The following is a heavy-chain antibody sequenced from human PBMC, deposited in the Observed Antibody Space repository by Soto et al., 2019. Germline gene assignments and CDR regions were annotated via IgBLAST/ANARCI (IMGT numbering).Heavy chain of an antibody. CDR2: VYYRGRS. D-gene: IGHD4-17*01. V-gene: IGHV4-39*01. CDR3: VSQRTTVPTQAYFDY. J-gene: IGHJ4*02. Sequence: SETLSLTCIVSGGSVTNSSYYWGWIRQSPGKGLEWIGSVYYRGRSYSKSSVKSRVTISVDTSKNRFSLSLNSVTASDTAVYFCVSQRTTVPTQAYFDYWGPGALVTVSS. CDR1: GGSVTNSSYY.